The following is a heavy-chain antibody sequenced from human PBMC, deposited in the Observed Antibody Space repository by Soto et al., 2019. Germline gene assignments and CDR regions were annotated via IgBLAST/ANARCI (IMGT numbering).Heavy chain of an antibody. CDR1: RFTFNRYS. D-gene: IGHD3-10*01. Sequence: EVQLVESGGGLVQPGGSVRLSCAASRFTFNRYSMNWVRQAPGKGLEWVSFISSSRDTIYYADSVRGRFTISRDNAKNSLYLQMNSLRAEDTAVYYCARDDYYGSGSYDYWGQGTLVTVSS. V-gene: IGHV3-48*01. J-gene: IGHJ4*02. CDR3: ARDDYYGSGSYDY. CDR2: ISSSRDTI.